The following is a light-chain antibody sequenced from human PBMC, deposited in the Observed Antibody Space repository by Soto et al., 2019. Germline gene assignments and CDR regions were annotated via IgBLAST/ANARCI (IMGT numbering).Light chain of an antibody. J-gene: IGLJ1*01. Sequence: QSVLTQPASVSGSPGQSITISCTGTSIDVGGYNYVSWYQQHPVKAPKLMIYDVTNRPSGVSFRFSGSKSGNTASLTISGLQAEDEAGCSSYSSTSTRRLFGAGTKVTVL. CDR3: SSYSSTSTRRL. CDR1: SIDVGGYNY. V-gene: IGLV2-14*01. CDR2: DVT.